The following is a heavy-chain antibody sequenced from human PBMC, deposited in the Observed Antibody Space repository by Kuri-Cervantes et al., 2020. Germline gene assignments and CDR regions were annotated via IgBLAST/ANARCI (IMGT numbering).Heavy chain of an antibody. V-gene: IGHV4-39*01. CDR2: IYYSGST. CDR1: GGSISSSSYY. D-gene: IGHD3-22*01. CDR3: ASPIYYDSSGYSLWGMDV. Sequence: GSLRLSCTVSGGSISSSSYYWGWIRQPPGKGLEWIGSIYYSGSTYYNPSLKSRVTISVDTSQNQFSLKLSSVTAADTAVYYCASPIYYDSSGYSLWGMDVWGQGTTVTVSS. J-gene: IGHJ6*02.